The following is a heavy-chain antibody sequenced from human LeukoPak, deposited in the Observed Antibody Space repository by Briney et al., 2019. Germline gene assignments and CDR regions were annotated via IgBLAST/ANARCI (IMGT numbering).Heavy chain of an antibody. V-gene: IGHV1-46*01. CDR2: INPSSGSP. Sequence: ASVKVSCKASGYTFTSYYMHWVRQAPGQGLEWKGVINPSSGSPSYAQNFQGRVTMTRDTSTSTVYMELSSLRPEDTAVYYCARARGVTVLYYYYGMDVWGQGTTVTVSS. CDR3: ARARGVTVLYYYYGMDV. CDR1: GYTFTSYY. J-gene: IGHJ6*02. D-gene: IGHD2-21*02.